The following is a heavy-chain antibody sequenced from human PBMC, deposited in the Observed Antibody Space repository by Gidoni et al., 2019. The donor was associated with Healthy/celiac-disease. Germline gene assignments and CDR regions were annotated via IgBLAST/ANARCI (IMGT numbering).Heavy chain of an antibody. J-gene: IGHJ4*02. V-gene: IGHV3-23*01. Sequence: EVQLLESGGGLVQPGGSLRLSCAASGFTFSSYAMPWVRQAPGTGLEWVSAISGSGGSTYYADSVKGRFTISRDNSKNTLYLQMNSLRAEDTAVYYFAKNMYSGSYGGGFDYWGQGTLVTVSS. CDR2: ISGSGGST. D-gene: IGHD1-26*01. CDR3: AKNMYSGSYGGGFDY. CDR1: GFTFSSYA.